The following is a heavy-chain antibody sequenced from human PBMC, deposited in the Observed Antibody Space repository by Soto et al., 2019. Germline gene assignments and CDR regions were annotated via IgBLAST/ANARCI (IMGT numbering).Heavy chain of an antibody. CDR3: ARESIYCSGGSCYPTIVY. D-gene: IGHD2-15*01. CDR1: GDSVSSNRAG. Sequence: SQTLSLTCDISGDSVSSNRAGWSWIRQSPSRGLEWLGRTYYRSKWYFDYAVSVKSRIAINPDTSKNQFSLQLNSVTPEDTAVYYCARESIYCSGGSCYPTIVYWGQGTLVTVLL. V-gene: IGHV6-1*01. CDR2: TYYRSKWYF. J-gene: IGHJ4*02.